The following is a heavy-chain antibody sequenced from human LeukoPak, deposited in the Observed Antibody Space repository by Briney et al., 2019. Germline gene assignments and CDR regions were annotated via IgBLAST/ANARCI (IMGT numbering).Heavy chain of an antibody. CDR3: ARVGMVRGVTQSYNWFDP. V-gene: IGHV1-8*02. CDR1: GYTFTSYD. Sequence: ASVKVSCKASGYTFTSYDINWVRQATGQGLEWMGWMNPNSGNTGYAQKFQGRVTMTRNTSISTAYMELGRLRSEDAAVYYCARVGMVRGVTQSYNWFDPWGQGTLVTVSS. D-gene: IGHD3-10*01. CDR2: MNPNSGNT. J-gene: IGHJ5*02.